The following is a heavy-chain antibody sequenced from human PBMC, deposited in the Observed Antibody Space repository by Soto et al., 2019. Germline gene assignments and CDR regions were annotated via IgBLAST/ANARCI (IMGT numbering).Heavy chain of an antibody. CDR3: ASIYDSSGYYYGNNWFDP. J-gene: IGHJ5*02. CDR2: IYYSGGT. V-gene: IGHV4-31*03. Sequence: SETLSLTCTVSGGSISSGDYYWSWIRQHPGKGLEWIGYIYYSGGTYYNPSLKSRVTISVDTSKNQFSLELSSVTAADTAVYYCASIYDSSGYYYGNNWFDPWGQGTLVT. CDR1: GGSISSGDYY. D-gene: IGHD3-22*01.